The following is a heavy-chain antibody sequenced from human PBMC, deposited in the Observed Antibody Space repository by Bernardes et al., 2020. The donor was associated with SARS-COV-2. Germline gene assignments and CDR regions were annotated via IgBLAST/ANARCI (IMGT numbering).Heavy chain of an antibody. CDR3: AREQGYGSGSYYYYYYGMDV. CDR1: GYTFTSYA. J-gene: IGHJ6*02. Sequence: ASVKVSCKASGYTFTSYAMHWVRQAPGQRLEWMGWINAGNGNTKYSQKFQGRVTITRDTSASTAYMELSSLRSEDTAVYYCAREQGYGSGSYYYYYYGMDVWGQGTTVTVSS. V-gene: IGHV1-3*01. D-gene: IGHD3-10*01. CDR2: INAGNGNT.